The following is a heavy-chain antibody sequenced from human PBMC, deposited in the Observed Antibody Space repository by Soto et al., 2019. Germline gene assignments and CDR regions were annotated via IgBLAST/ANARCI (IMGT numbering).Heavy chain of an antibody. CDR1: GFTFSSYA. CDR3: AKDVTTSSSWYPNWFDP. J-gene: IGHJ5*02. Sequence: GGSLRLSCAASGFTFSSYAMSWVRQAPGKGLEWVSAISGSGGSTYYADSVKGRFTISRDNSKNTLYLQMNSLRAEDTAVYYCAKDVTTSSSWYPNWFDPWGQGTLVTVSS. CDR2: ISGSGGST. D-gene: IGHD6-13*01. V-gene: IGHV3-23*01.